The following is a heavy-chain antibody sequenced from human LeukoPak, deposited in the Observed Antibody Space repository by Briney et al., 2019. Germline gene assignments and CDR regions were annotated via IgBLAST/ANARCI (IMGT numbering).Heavy chain of an antibody. CDR1: GYTFTSYG. CDR2: ISAYNGNT. J-gene: IGHJ4*02. D-gene: IGHD3-22*01. CDR3: ARVPYYYDSSGYYDY. Sequence: ASVKVSCKASGYTFTSYGISWVRQAPGQGLEWMGWISAYNGNTNYAQKLQGRVTMTTDTSTSTAYMELRSLRSDDTAVYYCARVPYYYDSSGYYDYWGQGTLVNVSS. V-gene: IGHV1-18*01.